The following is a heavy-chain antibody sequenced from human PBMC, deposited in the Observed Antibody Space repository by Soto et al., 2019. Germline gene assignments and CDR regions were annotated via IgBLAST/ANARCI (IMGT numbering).Heavy chain of an antibody. CDR3: ATRPISGYYPPPDY. Sequence: QVQLVQSGAEVKKPGSSVRVSCRNSGDSFSSSATSWVRQAPGQGLEWMGVIIPRIGTEKYAQKFHDRVTITADDPRRTAYVELSSLRHADRGVDFCATRPISGYYPPPDYWGQGTLVTGSS. J-gene: IGHJ4*02. D-gene: IGHD3-22*01. CDR1: GDSFSSSA. CDR2: IIPRIGTE. V-gene: IGHV1-69*01.